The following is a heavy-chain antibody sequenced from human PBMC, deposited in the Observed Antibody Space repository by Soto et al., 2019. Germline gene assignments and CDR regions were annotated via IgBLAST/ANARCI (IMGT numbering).Heavy chain of an antibody. CDR2: IYHSGST. CDR3: ARVGPTRYGDYGFDY. J-gene: IGHJ4*02. D-gene: IGHD4-17*01. Sequence: QVQLQESGPGLVKPSGTLSLTCAVSGGSISSSNWWRWVRQPPGKGLEWIGEIYHSGSTNYNPSLKSRVTISVDKSKNPFSLKLSSVTAADTAVYYCARVGPTRYGDYGFDYWGQGTLVTVSS. CDR1: GGSISSSNW. V-gene: IGHV4-4*02.